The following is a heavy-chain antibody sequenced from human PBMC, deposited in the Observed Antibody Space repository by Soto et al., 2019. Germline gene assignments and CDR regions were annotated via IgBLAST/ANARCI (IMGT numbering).Heavy chain of an antibody. CDR1: GFTFSSYA. J-gene: IGHJ6*02. V-gene: IGHV3-23*01. Sequence: EVQLLESGGGLVQPGGSLRLSCAASGFTFSSYAMSWVRQAPGKGLEWVSAISGSGGSTYYADSVTGRFTISRDNSKNSLYLQMNSLRAEDTALYYCAKDKGYSYICRGGNCGMDVWGQGTTVTVSS. CDR3: AKDKGYSYICRGGNCGMDV. CDR2: ISGSGGST. D-gene: IGHD5-18*01.